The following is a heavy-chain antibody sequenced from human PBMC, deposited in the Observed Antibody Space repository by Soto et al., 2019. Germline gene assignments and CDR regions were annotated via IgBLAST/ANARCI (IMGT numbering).Heavy chain of an antibody. Sequence: EVQLVESGGGLVQTGESLRLSWAASGFTFSSYWIHWIRQAPGTGLLLVSRVSSDGSSTVYANSVKGRLTISRDNAKNTLYLQINSLSDEYTAVYYWARGLPNYSSFDSWGQGTLVAVSS. CDR1: GFTFSSYW. CDR2: VSSDGSST. D-gene: IGHD4-4*01. J-gene: IGHJ4*02. V-gene: IGHV3-74*01. CDR3: ARGLPNYSSFDS.